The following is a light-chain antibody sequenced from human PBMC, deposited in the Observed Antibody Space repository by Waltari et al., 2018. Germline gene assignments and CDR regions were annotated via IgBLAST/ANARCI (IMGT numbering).Light chain of an antibody. CDR3: QQYGSSRFT. CDR2: GAS. J-gene: IGKJ3*01. Sequence: EIVLTQSPGTLSLSPGERATLSCRASQTVGSTYLAWYQQKPGQAPRLRIYGASSRAIGIPDRFSGSGSGTDFTLTISRLEPEDFAVYYCQQYGSSRFTFGPGTKVDIK. CDR1: QTVGSTY. V-gene: IGKV3-20*01.